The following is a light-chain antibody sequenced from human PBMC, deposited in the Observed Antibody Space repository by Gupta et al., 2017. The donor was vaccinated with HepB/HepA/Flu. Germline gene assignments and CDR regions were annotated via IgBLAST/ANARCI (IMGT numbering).Light chain of an antibody. CDR2: GAS. V-gene: IGKV3-20*01. J-gene: IGKJ3*01. CDR3: QQCATSPLT. CDR1: QSVYSDY. Sequence: EIVLTPSPGTLSLSPGERATLSCRASQSVYSDYLAWYQQRPGQSPRLLIYGASSRATGIPDRFSGSGSGTDFTLTITRLEPEDFAVYYCQQCATSPLTFGPGTKLDIK.